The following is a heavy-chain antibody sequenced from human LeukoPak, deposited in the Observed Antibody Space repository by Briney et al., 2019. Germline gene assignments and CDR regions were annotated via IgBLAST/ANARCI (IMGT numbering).Heavy chain of an antibody. J-gene: IGHJ4*02. CDR1: GFTFSSYA. Sequence: AGGSLRLSCAASGFTFSSYAMSWVRQAPGKGLEWVSAISGSGGSTYYADSVKGRFTISRDNSKNTLYLQMNSRRAEDTAVYYCAKLRRGCSSTSCYGQYYFDYWGQGTLVTVSS. D-gene: IGHD2-2*01. CDR2: ISGSGGST. V-gene: IGHV3-23*01. CDR3: AKLRRGCSSTSCYGQYYFDY.